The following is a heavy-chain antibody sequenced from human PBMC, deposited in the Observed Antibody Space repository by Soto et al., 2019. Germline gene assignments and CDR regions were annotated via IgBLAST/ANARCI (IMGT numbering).Heavy chain of an antibody. CDR2: IIPMFGTA. Sequence: QVQLVQSGAEVKKPGSSVKVSCKASGGIFSTYAISWVRQAPGQGLEWMGGIIPMFGTANYAQKFQRRVTVSAGKSTTTGPIALVRLRSYRTGVFFCGGGGGEVDSPPPFLYWGPGTLVTVSP. J-gene: IGHJ4*02. CDR1: GGIFSTYA. V-gene: IGHV1-69*06. CDR3: GGGGGEVDSPPPFLY. D-gene: IGHD3-16*01.